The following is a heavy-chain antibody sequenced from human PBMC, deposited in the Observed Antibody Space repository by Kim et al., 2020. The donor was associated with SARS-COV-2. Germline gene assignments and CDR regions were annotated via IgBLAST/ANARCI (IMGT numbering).Heavy chain of an antibody. Sequence: ASVKVSCKASGYTFTRHFVHWVRQARGQGLEWMGMLNPSGGSTRYAQKFQGRVTMTRDVSTSTVYMEVSSLSSDDTAVYFCAVPAAYCGGECYHLDYWGQGTLVTVSS. J-gene: IGHJ4*02. V-gene: IGHV1-46*01. CDR2: LNPSGGST. D-gene: IGHD2-21*01. CDR1: GYTFTRHF. CDR3: AVPAAYCGGECYHLDY.